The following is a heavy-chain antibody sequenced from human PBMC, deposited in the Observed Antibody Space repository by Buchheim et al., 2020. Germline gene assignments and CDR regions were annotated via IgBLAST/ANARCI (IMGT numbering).Heavy chain of an antibody. D-gene: IGHD6-19*01. CDR1: GFSLSTGGVG. Sequence: QITLKESGPTLVKSTQTLTLTCTFSGFSLSTGGVGVGWIRQSPGKALELLALIYWDEDKRYSPSLRSRLTIIKDTSKNQVVLIMTNMDPVDTATYYCAHRGLSAGYSSGWDGGYFDAWGQGTL. CDR3: AHRGLSAGYSSGWDGGYFDA. V-gene: IGHV2-5*02. J-gene: IGHJ4*02. CDR2: IYWDEDK.